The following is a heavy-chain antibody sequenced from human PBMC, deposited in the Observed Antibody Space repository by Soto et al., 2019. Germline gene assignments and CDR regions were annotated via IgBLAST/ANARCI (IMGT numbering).Heavy chain of an antibody. CDR1: GGTFSSYA. D-gene: IGHD3-22*01. V-gene: IGHV1-69*13. J-gene: IGHJ4*02. Sequence: GASVKVSCKASGGTFSSYAISWVRQAPGQGLEWMGGIIPIFGTANYAQKLQGRVTITADESTSTAYMELSSLRSEDTAVYYCARRADSSGYYYVLDYWGQGTLVTVSS. CDR2: IIPIFGTA. CDR3: ARRADSSGYYYVLDY.